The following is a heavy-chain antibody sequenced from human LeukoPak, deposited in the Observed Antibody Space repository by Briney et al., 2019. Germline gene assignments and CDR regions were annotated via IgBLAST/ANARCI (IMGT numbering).Heavy chain of an antibody. Sequence: SETLSLTCAVYGGSFSGYYWSWIRQPPGKGLEWIGEINHSGSTNYNPSLKSRVTISVDASKNQFSLNLSSVTAADTAVYYCASQAAAAGPVDYWGQGTLVTVSS. CDR3: ASQAAAAGPVDY. CDR1: GGSFSGYY. V-gene: IGHV4-34*01. CDR2: INHSGST. J-gene: IGHJ4*02. D-gene: IGHD6-13*01.